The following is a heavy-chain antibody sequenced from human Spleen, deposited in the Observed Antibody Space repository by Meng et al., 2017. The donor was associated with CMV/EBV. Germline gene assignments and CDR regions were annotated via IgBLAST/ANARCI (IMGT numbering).Heavy chain of an antibody. J-gene: IGHJ4*02. Sequence: SETLSLTCTVSGGSISSNNYYWAWIRQPPGKGLEWIGSMYYSGSTYYNPSLKSRVTISVDTSKNQFSLKLTSVTAADTAVYYCERVGEAAAAGTNSDYLGQGTLVTVSS. CDR3: ERVGEAAAAGTNSDY. V-gene: IGHV4-39*07. CDR2: MYYSGST. CDR1: GGSISSNNYY. D-gene: IGHD6-13*01.